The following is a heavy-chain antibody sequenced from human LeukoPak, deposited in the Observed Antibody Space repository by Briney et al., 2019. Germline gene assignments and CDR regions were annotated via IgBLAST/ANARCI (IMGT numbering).Heavy chain of an antibody. Sequence: GGSLRLSCAASGFSFGTYGMHWVRQAPGKGLEWVASIWHDGSNKYYGDSMKGRFTISRDNSKNTLYLQMSSLRAEDTAVYFCVRDLLTLPQKYFDSWGQGTLVSVSS. CDR1: GFSFGTYG. J-gene: IGHJ4*02. CDR2: IWHDGSNK. V-gene: IGHV3-30*02. D-gene: IGHD2-21*02. CDR3: VRDLLTLPQKYFDS.